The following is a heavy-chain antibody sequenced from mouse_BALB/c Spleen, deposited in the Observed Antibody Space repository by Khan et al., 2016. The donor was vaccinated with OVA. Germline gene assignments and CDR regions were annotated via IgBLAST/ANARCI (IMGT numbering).Heavy chain of an antibody. CDR1: GYSFTGYF. CDR3: ARKNGCDFDY. V-gene: IGHV1-20*02. D-gene: IGHD1-1*01. CDR2: INPHIGET. J-gene: IGHJ2*01. Sequence: VQLKESGPELVKPGASVKISCKASGYSFTGYFMNWVMQSHGKSLEWIGRINPHIGETLYNQKFKGKATLTVDDSSRTAHMELRRLASEDSAVYYCARKNGCDFDYWGQGTTLTVSS.